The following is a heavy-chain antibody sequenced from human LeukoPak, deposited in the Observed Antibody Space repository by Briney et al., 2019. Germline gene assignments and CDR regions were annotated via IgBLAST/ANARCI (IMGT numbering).Heavy chain of an antibody. J-gene: IGHJ5*02. V-gene: IGHV4-34*01. Sequence: PSETLSLTCAVYGGSFSGYYWSWIRQPPGKGLEWIGEINHSGSTNYNPSLKSRVTISVDTSKNQFSLKLSSVTAADTAVYYCARGPRYCSSTSCSNWFDPWGQGTLVTVS. CDR3: ARGPRYCSSTSCSNWFDP. CDR2: INHSGST. D-gene: IGHD2-2*01. CDR1: GGSFSGYY.